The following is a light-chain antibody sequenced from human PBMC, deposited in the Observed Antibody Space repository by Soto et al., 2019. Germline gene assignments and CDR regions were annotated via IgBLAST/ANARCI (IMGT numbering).Light chain of an antibody. CDR1: QRISSY. V-gene: IGKV1-39*01. Sequence: DIQMTQSPSSLSASVGDRVTITCRASQRISSYLNWYQQEPRKAPKLLIYTASSLRSGVPSRFSGSGSGTDFTLTISSLQPEDFVTYYCQQSYSAPYTFGQGTKLEIK. CDR3: QQSYSAPYT. CDR2: TAS. J-gene: IGKJ2*01.